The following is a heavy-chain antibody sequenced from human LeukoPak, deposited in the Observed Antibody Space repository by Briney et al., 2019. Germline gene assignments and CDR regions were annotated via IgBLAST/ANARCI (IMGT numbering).Heavy chain of an antibody. J-gene: IGHJ3*02. CDR1: GFSFKTYG. CDR3: AKAREMTVRIVVIPDAFDI. D-gene: IGHD3-22*01. CDR2: IQNDGSDN. Sequence: GGSLRLSCVASGFSFKTYGMHWVRQAPGRGLEWVAFIQNDGSDNYYADSVKGRFTISRDNSKNTLDLQMNSLRAEDTAVYYCAKAREMTVRIVVIPDAFDIWGQGTMVVVSS. V-gene: IGHV3-30*02.